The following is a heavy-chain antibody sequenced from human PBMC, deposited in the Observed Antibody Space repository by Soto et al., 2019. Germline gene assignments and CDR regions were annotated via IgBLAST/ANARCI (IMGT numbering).Heavy chain of an antibody. Sequence: EVQLVESGGGLVQPGGSLRLSCVASGFTFSNYWMYWVRQAPGEGLVWVSRINNDGSVSSYADSVKGRLTISRDNVKNTXYXXXXXXRAXDTAVYYCARGDCVGGTCYSLAGSFYYYMDVWGKGTTVTVFS. CDR3: ARGDCVGGTCYSLAGSFYYYMDV. J-gene: IGHJ6*03. CDR2: INNDGSVS. D-gene: IGHD2-15*01. V-gene: IGHV3-74*01. CDR1: GFTFSNYW.